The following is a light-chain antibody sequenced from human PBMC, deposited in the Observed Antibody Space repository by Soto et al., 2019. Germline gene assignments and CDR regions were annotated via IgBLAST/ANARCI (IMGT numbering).Light chain of an antibody. CDR3: QQYGDSPLT. J-gene: IGKJ3*01. V-gene: IGKV3-15*01. CDR2: GAS. Sequence: EIVMTQSPAALSVYPGERATLSCRASENIYTNLAWYQQKPGQAPRLLFYGASTRATGLPARFSGTGSGTEFTLTINSLQAEDFGVYYCQQYGDSPLTSGPGTKVDIK. CDR1: ENIYTN.